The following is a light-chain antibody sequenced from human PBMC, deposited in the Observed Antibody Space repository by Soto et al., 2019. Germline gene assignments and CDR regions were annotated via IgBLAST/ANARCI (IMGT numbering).Light chain of an antibody. J-gene: IGLJ2*01. CDR3: SSYAGSRIVV. V-gene: IGLV2-8*01. CDR2: EVN. Sequence: QSALTQPPSASGSPGQSVTISCTGTSSDVGGYNYVSCYQQHPGKAPKLMISEVNKLPSGVPDLFSGSKSGNTASLTVSGLQAEDEAGYYCSSYAGSRIVVFGGGTKLTVI. CDR1: SSDVGGYNY.